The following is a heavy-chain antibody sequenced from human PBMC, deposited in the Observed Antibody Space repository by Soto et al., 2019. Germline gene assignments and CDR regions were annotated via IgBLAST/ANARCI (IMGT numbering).Heavy chain of an antibody. J-gene: IGHJ4*02. CDR2: VSHDGRNT. CDR3: SKGARHFLVTSDFNS. D-gene: IGHD2-8*02. CDR1: GFTFSDYA. V-gene: IGHV3-30*18. Sequence: VQLVESGGGVVQPGRSLRLSCAASGFTFSDYAMHWVRQAPGKGLEWVAVVSHDGRNTHYADSVKGRFTISRDSSKNTVSLEMTSLRAEDTAVYYCSKGARHFLVTSDFNSWGQGALVTVSS.